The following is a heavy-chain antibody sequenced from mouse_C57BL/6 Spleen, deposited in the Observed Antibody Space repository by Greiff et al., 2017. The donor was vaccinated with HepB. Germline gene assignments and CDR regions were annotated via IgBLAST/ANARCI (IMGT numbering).Heavy chain of an antibody. CDR2: INYDGSST. J-gene: IGHJ2*01. CDR3: ARDGGSRYYFDY. V-gene: IGHV5-16*01. Sequence: EVQRVESEGGLVQPGSSMKLSCTASGFTFSDYYMAWVRQVPEKGLEWVANINYDGSSTYYLDSLKSRFIISRDNAKNILYLQMSSLKSEDTATYYCARDGGSRYYFDYWGQGTTLTVSS. CDR1: GFTFSDYY.